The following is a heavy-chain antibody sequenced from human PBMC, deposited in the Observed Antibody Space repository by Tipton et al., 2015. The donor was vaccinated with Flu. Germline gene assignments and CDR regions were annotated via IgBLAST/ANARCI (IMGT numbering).Heavy chain of an antibody. D-gene: IGHD4-17*01. CDR2: IYTSGST. CDR1: GGSLSSYY. V-gene: IGHV4-4*07. Sequence: TLSLTCTVSGGSLSSYYWSWIRQPAGKGLEWIGRIYTSGSTNYNSSLKSRVTMSVDPSKNQFSLRLNSVTAADTAVYHCARGSGSVTFLIFDYWGQGTLVTVSS. CDR3: ARGSGSVTFLIFDY. J-gene: IGHJ4*02.